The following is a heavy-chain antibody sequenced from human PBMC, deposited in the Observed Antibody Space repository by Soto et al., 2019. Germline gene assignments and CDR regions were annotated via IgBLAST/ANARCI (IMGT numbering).Heavy chain of an antibody. J-gene: IGHJ6*02. CDR1: GYTFTGYY. CDR2: INPNSGGT. V-gene: IGHV1-2*04. Sequence: ASVKVSCKASGYTFTGYYMHWVRQAPGQGLEWMGWINPNSGGTNYAQKFQGWVTMTRDTSISTAYMELSRLRSDDTAVYYCARDHTYGGSSSEGMDVWGQGTTVTVSS. D-gene: IGHD1-26*01. CDR3: ARDHTYGGSSSEGMDV.